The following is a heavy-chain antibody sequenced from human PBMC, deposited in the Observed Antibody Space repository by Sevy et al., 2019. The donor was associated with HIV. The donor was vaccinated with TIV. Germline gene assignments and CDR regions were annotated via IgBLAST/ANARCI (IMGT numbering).Heavy chain of an antibody. J-gene: IGHJ4*02. CDR1: GFSLSTSGVG. V-gene: IGHV2-5*01. Sequence: SGPTLVKPTQTLTLTCTFSGFSLSTSGVGVGWIRQPPGKALESLALICWNDDKRYSPSLKSRLTITKDTSKNQVVLTXTNMDPVDTATYYCAHTPIGYCSSTSCPHGKYFDYWGQGTLVTVSS. CDR2: ICWNDDK. D-gene: IGHD2-2*01. CDR3: AHTPIGYCSSTSCPHGKYFDY.